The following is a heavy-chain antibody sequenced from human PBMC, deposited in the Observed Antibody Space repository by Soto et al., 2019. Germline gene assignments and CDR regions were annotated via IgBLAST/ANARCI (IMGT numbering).Heavy chain of an antibody. Sequence: PSETLSLTCTVSGGSISSSSYYWGWIRQPPGKGLEWIGSIYYSGSTYYNPSLKSRVTISVDTSKNQFSLKLSSVTAADTAVYNCAAAPPDRQPNCFDSWGQGTLVTVSS. J-gene: IGHJ5*01. D-gene: IGHD6-6*01. V-gene: IGHV4-39*01. CDR2: IYYSGST. CDR1: GGSISSSSYY. CDR3: AAAPPDRQPNCFDS.